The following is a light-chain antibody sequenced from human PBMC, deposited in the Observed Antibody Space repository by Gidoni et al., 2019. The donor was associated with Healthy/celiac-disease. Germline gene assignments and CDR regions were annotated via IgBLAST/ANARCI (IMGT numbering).Light chain of an antibody. V-gene: IGKV1-13*02. J-gene: IGKJ4*01. CDR3: QQYNSYPLG. CDR2: DAS. CDR1: QGISSS. Sequence: ALLSTSPPSSLSASVGDRVTITCRASQGISSSLAWYQQKPGKAPKLLIYDASSLESGVPSRFSGSGSGTDFTLTISSLQPEDFATYYCQQYNSYPLGFGGGTKVEIK.